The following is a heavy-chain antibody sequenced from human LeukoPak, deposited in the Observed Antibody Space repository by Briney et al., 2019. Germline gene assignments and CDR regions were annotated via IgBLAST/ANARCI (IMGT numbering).Heavy chain of an antibody. CDR1: GFTFSNAW. J-gene: IGHJ4*02. CDR2: IKSKTDGGTT. CDR3: TTKYSSSWTNRVNDY. D-gene: IGHD6-13*01. V-gene: IGHV3-15*01. Sequence: GGSLRLSCAASGFTFSNAWMSWVRQAPGKGLEWVGRIKSKTDGGTTDYAAPVKGRFTISRDDSKNTLYLQMNSLKTEDTAVYYCTTKYSSSWTNRVNDYWGQGTLVTVSS.